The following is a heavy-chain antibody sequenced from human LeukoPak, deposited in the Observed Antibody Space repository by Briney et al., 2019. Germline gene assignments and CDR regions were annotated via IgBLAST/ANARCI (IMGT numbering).Heavy chain of an antibody. CDR3: ASGLQENLAWLQAFSAFDI. Sequence: GASVKVSYKASGYSFTGHYMHWVRQAPGQGLEWMGWINPKSGGTNYAQKFQGRVTMTRDTSISTAYMDMSSLRSDGTAVYYCASGLQENLAWLQAFSAFDIWGQGTMVTVSS. CDR2: INPKSGGT. V-gene: IGHV1-2*02. J-gene: IGHJ3*02. D-gene: IGHD5-12*01. CDR1: GYSFTGHY.